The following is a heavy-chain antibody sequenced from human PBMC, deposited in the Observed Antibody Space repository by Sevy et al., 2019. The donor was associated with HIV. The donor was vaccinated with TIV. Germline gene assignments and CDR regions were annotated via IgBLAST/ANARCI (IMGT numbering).Heavy chain of an antibody. V-gene: IGHV3-30*18. CDR2: ISYDGINK. CDR3: VKDTPFRRFTLSGMAGAHEYYFDY. CDR1: GLSVTNNG. Sequence: GGSLRLSCEVSGLSVTNNGMHWVRQAPGKGLEWVAVISYDGINKYYGDSVRGRFTISRDNSRNTVSLQMNSLRVEDTAIYYCVKDTPFRRFTLSGMAGAHEYYFDYWGQGTRVTVSS. J-gene: IGHJ4*02. D-gene: IGHD3-3*01.